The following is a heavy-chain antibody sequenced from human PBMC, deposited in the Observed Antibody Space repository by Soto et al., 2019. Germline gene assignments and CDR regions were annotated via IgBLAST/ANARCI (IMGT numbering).Heavy chain of an antibody. J-gene: IGHJ4*02. D-gene: IGHD3-22*01. CDR2: ISGSGGST. CDR3: TTDSYSTMIDVRFDY. V-gene: IGHV3-23*01. Sequence: GGSLRLSCAASGFTFSSYAMSWVRQAPGKGLEWVSAISGSGGSTYYADSVKGRFTISRDNSKNTLSLQMNSLKTEDTGIYYWTTDSYSTMIDVRFDYWGQGTRVTVSS. CDR1: GFTFSSYA.